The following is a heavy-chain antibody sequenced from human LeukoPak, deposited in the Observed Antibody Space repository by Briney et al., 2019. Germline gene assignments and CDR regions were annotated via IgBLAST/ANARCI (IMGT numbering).Heavy chain of an antibody. CDR2: INHSGST. J-gene: IGHJ5*02. V-gene: IGHV4-34*01. Sequence: PSETLSLTCAVYGGSFSGCYWSWIRQPPGKGLEWIGEINHSGSTNYNPSLKSRVTISVDTSKNQFSLKLSSVTAADTAVYYCARGIGYSYGLSTGGNWFDPWGQGTLVTVSS. CDR1: GGSFSGCY. D-gene: IGHD5-18*01. CDR3: ARGIGYSYGLSTGGNWFDP.